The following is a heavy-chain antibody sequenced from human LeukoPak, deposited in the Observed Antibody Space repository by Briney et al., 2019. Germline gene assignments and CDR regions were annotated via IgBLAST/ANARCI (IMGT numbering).Heavy chain of an antibody. CDR3: ARTGLAAAGTPLDY. J-gene: IGHJ4*02. V-gene: IGHV4-59*12. CDR2: IYYSGST. Sequence: SETLSLTCTVSGGSISSYYWSWIRQPPGKGLEWIGYIYYSGSTNYNPSLKSRVTMSVDTSKNQLSLKLSSVTAADTAVYYCARTGLAAAGTPLDYWGQGTLVTASS. D-gene: IGHD6-13*01. CDR1: GGSISSYY.